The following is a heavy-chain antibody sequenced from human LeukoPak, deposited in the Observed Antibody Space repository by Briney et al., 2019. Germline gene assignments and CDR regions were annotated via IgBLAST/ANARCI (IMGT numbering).Heavy chain of an antibody. CDR2: IKQDGSEK. CDR1: GFSFSSYW. D-gene: IGHD3-10*01. J-gene: IGHJ4*02. V-gene: IGHV3-7*01. Sequence: PGGSLRLSCAASGFSFSSYWMIWVRQAPGKGLEWVANIKQDGSEKNYVDSVKGRFSISRDNAENSLYLQMNSLRAEDTAVYYCAKNRGSGSYNDYWGQGTLVTVSS. CDR3: AKNRGSGSYNDY.